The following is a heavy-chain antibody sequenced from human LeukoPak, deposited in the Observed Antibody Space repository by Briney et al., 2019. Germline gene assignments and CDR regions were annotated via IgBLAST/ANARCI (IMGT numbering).Heavy chain of an antibody. CDR1: GFTFSGCT. J-gene: IGHJ6*03. V-gene: IGHV3-64*02. Sequence: GGSLRLSCAASGFTFSGCTIHWVRQAPGKRLQSVSAITSNGAYTHYADSVKGRFTISRDNSRNAVFLQMGGLRIEDMAVYYCARVKMGATVSDYYYYYMDVWGKGTTVTVSS. CDR3: ARVKMGATVSDYYYYYMDV. D-gene: IGHD1-26*01. CDR2: ITSNGAYT.